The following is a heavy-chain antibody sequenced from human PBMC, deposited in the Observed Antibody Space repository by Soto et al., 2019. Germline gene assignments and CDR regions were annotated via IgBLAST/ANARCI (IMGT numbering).Heavy chain of an antibody. V-gene: IGHV3-30-3*01. J-gene: IGHJ6*02. CDR2: ISYDGSNK. Sequence: QVQLVESGGGVVQPGRSLRLSCAASGFTFSSYAMHWVRQAPGKGLEWVAVISYDGSNKYYADPVKGRFTISRDNSKNTLYLQMNSLRAEDTAVYYCARDWGSSDYYYYYGMDVWGQGTTVTVSS. CDR3: ARDWGSSDYYYYYGMDV. CDR1: GFTFSSYA. D-gene: IGHD3-16*01.